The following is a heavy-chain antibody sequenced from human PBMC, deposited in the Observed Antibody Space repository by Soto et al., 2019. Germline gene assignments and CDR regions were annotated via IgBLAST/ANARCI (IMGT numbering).Heavy chain of an antibody. J-gene: IGHJ6*02. Sequence: GGSLRLSCAASGFTFSSYSMNWVRQAPGKGLEWVSSISSSSSYIYYADSVKGRFTISRDNAKNSLYLQMNSLRAEDTAVYYCARVDFLSASTYYYGMDVWGQGTTVTVSS. CDR3: ARVDFLSASTYYYGMDV. V-gene: IGHV3-21*01. CDR2: ISSSSSYI. D-gene: IGHD3-3*01. CDR1: GFTFSSYS.